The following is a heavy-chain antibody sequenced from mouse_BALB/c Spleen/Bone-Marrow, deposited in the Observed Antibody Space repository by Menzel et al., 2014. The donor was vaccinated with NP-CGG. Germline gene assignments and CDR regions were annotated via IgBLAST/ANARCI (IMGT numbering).Heavy chain of an antibody. D-gene: IGHD2-3*01. CDR3: ARLWVCGYYF. J-gene: IGHJ2*01. CDR1: GFTFSSYA. V-gene: IGHV5-9-3*01. Sequence: EVKLVESGGGLVKPGGSLTLSCAASGFTFSSYAMSRVRQTPEKRLEWVATISSGSSYTYYPDTVTRRFTISRDNAKDTLFLQMSSLRTEDTAMYYCARLWVCGYYFGGQGTPVTGSS. CDR2: ISSGSSYT.